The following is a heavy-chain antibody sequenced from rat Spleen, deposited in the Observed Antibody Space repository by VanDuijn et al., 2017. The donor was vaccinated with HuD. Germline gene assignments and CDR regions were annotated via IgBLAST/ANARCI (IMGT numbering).Heavy chain of an antibody. CDR1: GFTFSNYG. J-gene: IGHJ3*01. CDR2: ISSTDGRTT. Sequence: EVQLVESGGGLVQPGRSLKLSCAASGFTFSNYGMHWIRQAPTKGLDWVASISSTDGRTTNHRYSVKGRFTISRDNAKSTLYLQMDSLRSEDTATYYCTRHDNIGTANWFAYWGQGTLVTVSS. D-gene: IGHD1-5*01. V-gene: IGHV5-19*01. CDR3: TRHDNIGTANWFAY.